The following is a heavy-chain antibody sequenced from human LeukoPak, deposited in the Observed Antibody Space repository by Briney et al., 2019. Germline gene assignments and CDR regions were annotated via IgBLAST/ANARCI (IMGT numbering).Heavy chain of an antibody. J-gene: IGHJ6*03. CDR1: GGSISSYY. CDR3: ARDRAVTTSLDYYYYYMDV. CDR2: IYTSGST. Sequence: KASETLPLPCTVSGGSISSYYWSWIRQPAGKGLEWIGRIYTSGSTNYNPSLKSRVTMSVDTSKNQFSLKLSSVTAADTAVYYCARDRAVTTSLDYYYYYMDVWGKGTTVTVSS. D-gene: IGHD4-17*01. V-gene: IGHV4-4*07.